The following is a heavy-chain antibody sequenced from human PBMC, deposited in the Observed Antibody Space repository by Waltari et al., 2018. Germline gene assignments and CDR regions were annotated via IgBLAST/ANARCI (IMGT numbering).Heavy chain of an antibody. CDR2: INHNSGGT. V-gene: IGHV1-2*02. CDR1: GYTFTGYY. Sequence: QVQLVQSGAEVKKPGASVKVSCKASGYTFTGYYMHWVRQAPGQGLEWMGWINHNSGGTNYAQKFQGRVTMTRDTSISTAYMELSRLRSDDTAVYYCARVIGQLAQYGMDVWGQGTTVTVSS. CDR3: ARVIGQLAQYGMDV. J-gene: IGHJ6*02. D-gene: IGHD6-6*01.